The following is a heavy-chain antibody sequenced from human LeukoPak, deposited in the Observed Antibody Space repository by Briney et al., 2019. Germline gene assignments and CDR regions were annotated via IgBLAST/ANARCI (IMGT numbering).Heavy chain of an antibody. V-gene: IGHV1-46*01. CDR3: AVGVVYGGHEWASDV. J-gene: IGHJ3*01. CDR2: INPSGGST. CDR1: GYTFTSYY. D-gene: IGHD5-12*01. Sequence: GASVKVSCKASGYTFTSYYMHWVRQAPGQGLEWMGIINPSGGSTSYAQKFQGRVTMTRDTSTSTVYMELSSLRFEDTAVYYCAVGVVYGGHEWASDVWGQGTVVTVSS.